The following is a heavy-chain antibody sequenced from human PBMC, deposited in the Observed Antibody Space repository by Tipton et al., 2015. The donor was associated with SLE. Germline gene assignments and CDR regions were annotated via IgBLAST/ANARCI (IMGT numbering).Heavy chain of an antibody. CDR1: GGSISSGSYY. CDR3: ARWVVGALGGFDY. J-gene: IGHJ4*02. D-gene: IGHD1-26*01. Sequence: GSLRLSCTVSGGSISSGSYYWSWIRQPAGKGLEWIGYIYTSGSTNYNPSLKSRVTISVDTSKNQFSLKLSYVTAADTAVYYCARWVVGALGGFDYWGQGTLVTVSS. CDR2: IYTSGST. V-gene: IGHV4-61*10.